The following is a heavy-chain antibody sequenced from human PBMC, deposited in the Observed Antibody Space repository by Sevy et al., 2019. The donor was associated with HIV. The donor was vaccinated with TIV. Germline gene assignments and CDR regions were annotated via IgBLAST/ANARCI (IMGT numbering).Heavy chain of an antibody. CDR2: IWYDGSNK. D-gene: IGHD3-22*01. CDR1: GFTFSSYG. Sequence: GGSLRLSCAASGFTFSSYGMHWVRQAPGKGLEWVAVIWYDGSNKYYADSVKGRFTISRDNSKNTLYLQMNSLRAEDTAVYYCARGDSSGYYLIYYYYGMDVWGQGTTVTVSS. CDR3: ARGDSSGYYLIYYYYGMDV. J-gene: IGHJ6*02. V-gene: IGHV3-33*01.